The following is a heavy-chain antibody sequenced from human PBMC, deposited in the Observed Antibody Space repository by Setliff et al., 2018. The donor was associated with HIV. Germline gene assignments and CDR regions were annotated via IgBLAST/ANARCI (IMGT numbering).Heavy chain of an antibody. CDR2: IYGSGIT. Sequence: PSETLSLTCSVSGGSIINNYWSWIRQSAGKGPEWIGRIYGSGITNYNPSLRGRVIMSIDTSNNRFSLKLTSMTAADTAVYYCARERYYDSSGYSPSYYFDSWGQGTLVTVSS. V-gene: IGHV4-4*07. CDR3: ARERYYDSSGYSPSYYFDS. CDR1: GGSIINNY. J-gene: IGHJ4*01. D-gene: IGHD3-22*01.